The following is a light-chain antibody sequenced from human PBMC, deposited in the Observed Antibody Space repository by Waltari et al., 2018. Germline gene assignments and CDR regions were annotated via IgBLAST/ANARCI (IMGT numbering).Light chain of an antibody. J-gene: IGLJ3*02. Sequence: QTVVTQEPSLSVSPGGTVTLTCALSSGSISATSYATWYQQTPGQAPRTLVYKANPRSSGVPDRLSGSHLENKAALTITGAQAGDECDYYCALYMGGGIWVFGGGTKLTVL. V-gene: IGLV8-61*01. CDR2: KAN. CDR3: ALYMGGGIWV. CDR1: SGSISATSY.